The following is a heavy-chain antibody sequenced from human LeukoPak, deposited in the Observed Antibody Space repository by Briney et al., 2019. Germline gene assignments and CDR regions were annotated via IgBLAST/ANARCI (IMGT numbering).Heavy chain of an antibody. CDR3: AREADSGYVFDY. J-gene: IGHJ4*02. V-gene: IGHV3-33*01. D-gene: IGHD5-12*01. CDR1: GFIFSNYG. Sequence: GRALRVSCAASGFIFSNYGMHWGRQAPGKGLEGVAVIWYDGSNKYYADSVKGRFTISRDNSKNTVYLQMNSLRAEDTAVYYCAREADSGYVFDYWGQGTLVTVSS. CDR2: IWYDGSNK.